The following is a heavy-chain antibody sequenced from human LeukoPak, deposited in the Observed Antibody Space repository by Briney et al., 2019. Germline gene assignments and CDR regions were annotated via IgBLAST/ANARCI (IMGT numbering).Heavy chain of an antibody. J-gene: IGHJ6*03. V-gene: IGHV3-74*01. CDR1: GFTFSSYW. CDR2: INSDGSST. D-gene: IGHD3-3*01. CDR3: ARDRAHDFWSGYPSPYYYYYMDV. Sequence: GSLRLSCAASGFTFSSYWMHWVRQAPGKGLGWVSRINSDGSSTSYADSVKGRFTISRDNAKNTLYLQMNSLRAEDTAVYYCARDRAHDFWSGYPSPYYYYYMDVWGKGTTVTVSS.